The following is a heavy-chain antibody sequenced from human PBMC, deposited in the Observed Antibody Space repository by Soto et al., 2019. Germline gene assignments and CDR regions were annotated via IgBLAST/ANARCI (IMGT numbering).Heavy chain of an antibody. V-gene: IGHV4-61*01. J-gene: IGHJ4*02. CDR3: ARDPRPPEPRVDY. Sequence: QVQLQESGPGLVKPSATLTLTCTVSGGSVSSGSYHWSWIRQPPAQGLEWIGYIYYSGSTNYNPSLKSRVTISVDTSKNQFSLKLSSVTAADTAVYYCARDPRPPEPRVDYWGQGTLVTVSS. CDR2: IYYSGST. CDR1: GGSVSSGSYH. D-gene: IGHD1-1*01.